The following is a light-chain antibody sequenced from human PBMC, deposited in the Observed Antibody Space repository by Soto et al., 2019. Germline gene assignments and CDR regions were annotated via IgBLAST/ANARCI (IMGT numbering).Light chain of an antibody. V-gene: IGLV2-14*01. CDR2: EVS. CDR1: SSDVGGYNY. Sequence: QSALTQPASVSGSPGQSITISCTGTSSDVGGYNYVSWFQQHPGKAPKLKIYEVSNRPSGVSNRFSGSKSGNTASLTISELQAEDEAEYYCTSFTSISTWVFGGGTKLIVL. J-gene: IGLJ3*02. CDR3: TSFTSISTWV.